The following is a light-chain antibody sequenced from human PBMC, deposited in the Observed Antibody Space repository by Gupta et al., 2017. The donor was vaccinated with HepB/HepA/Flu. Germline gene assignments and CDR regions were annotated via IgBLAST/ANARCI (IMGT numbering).Light chain of an antibody. Sequence: QSVLTQPPSASGTPGQRVTISCSGSSSNIVSNTVNWYQQLPGTAPKLLIYSNNQRPSGVPDRFSGSKSGTSASLAISGLQAEDEADYYCAAWDDSRNGGVFGGGTKLTVL. J-gene: IGLJ2*01. V-gene: IGLV1-44*01. CDR3: AAWDDSRNGGV. CDR1: SSNIVSNT. CDR2: SNN.